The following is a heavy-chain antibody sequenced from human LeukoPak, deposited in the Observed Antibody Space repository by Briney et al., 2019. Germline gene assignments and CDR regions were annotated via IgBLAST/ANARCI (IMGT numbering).Heavy chain of an antibody. CDR3: ARTYGDYDY. CDR1: GYTFTNYD. J-gene: IGHJ4*01. CDR2: MNPKSGNT. Sequence: GASVKVSCKASGYTFTNYDINWVRQDTGQGLEWMGWMNPKSGNTGYAQNFRGRVTMTRNTSITTAYMEVSSLRSEDTAVYYCARTYGDYDYWGQGTLVTVSS. D-gene: IGHD4-17*01. V-gene: IGHV1-8*01.